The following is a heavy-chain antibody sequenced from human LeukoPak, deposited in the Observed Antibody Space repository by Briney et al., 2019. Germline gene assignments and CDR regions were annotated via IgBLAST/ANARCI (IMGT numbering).Heavy chain of an antibody. D-gene: IGHD6-19*01. V-gene: IGHV4-4*02. CDR1: GDSISRSNW. CDR3: ASKRQWLYYFDY. J-gene: IGHJ4*02. CDR2: IFHTGAT. Sequence: NSSETLSLTCAVSGDSISRSNWWSWVRQPPGKGLEWIGEIFHTGATNYSPSLKSRVTISVDKSKNQFSLKLSSVTAADTAVYYCASKRQWLYYFDYWGQGTLVTVSS.